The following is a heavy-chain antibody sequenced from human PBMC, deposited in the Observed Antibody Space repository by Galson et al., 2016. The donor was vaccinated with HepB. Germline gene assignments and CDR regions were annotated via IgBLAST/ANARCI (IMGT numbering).Heavy chain of an antibody. V-gene: IGHV3-33*01. CDR3: ARQRLRWFSYLDS. CDR2: IWYDESKI. CDR1: GFTSNSYG. J-gene: IGHJ4*02. Sequence: SLRLSCAASGFTSNSYGMHWVRQSPGKGLECVALIWYDESKISYADSVKGRFTISRDDPKNTLYLQMNNLKPEDTGIYYCARQRLRWFSYLDSWGQGALVTVSS. D-gene: IGHD1-1*01.